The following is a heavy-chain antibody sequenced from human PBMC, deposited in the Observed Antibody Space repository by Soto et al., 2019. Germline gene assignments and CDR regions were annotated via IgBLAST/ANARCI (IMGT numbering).Heavy chain of an antibody. D-gene: IGHD3-9*01. CDR1: GGSISSYQ. Sequence: SETLSLTSHVSGGSISSYQWSWIRRPPGKGLEWIGYIYYCGSTHYNPSLKSRVTISVDTSKNLFSLKPSSVTGADTAVYYCGWGAPLLRCCYLLPLNWFHPWGHGTLVTV. CDR2: IYYCGST. V-gene: IGHV4-59*12. J-gene: IGHJ5*02. CDR3: GWGAPLLRCCYLLPLNWFHP.